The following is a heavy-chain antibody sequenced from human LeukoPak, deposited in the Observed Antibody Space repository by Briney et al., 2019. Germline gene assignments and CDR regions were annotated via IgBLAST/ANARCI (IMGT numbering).Heavy chain of an antibody. V-gene: IGHV3-74*01. CDR3: ARALWRQSSVGFDY. D-gene: IGHD2-2*01. CDR1: GFTFSSYW. Sequence: QPGGSLRLSCAASGFTFSSYWMHWVRQAPGKGLAWVSRINSDGSSTSYADSVKGRFTISRDNAKNTLYLQMNSLRAEDTAVYYCARALWRQSSVGFDYWGQGTLVTVSS. CDR2: INSDGSST. J-gene: IGHJ4*02.